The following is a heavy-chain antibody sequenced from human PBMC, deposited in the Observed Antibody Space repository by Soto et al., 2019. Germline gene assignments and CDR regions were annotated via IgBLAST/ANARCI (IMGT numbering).Heavy chain of an antibody. CDR1: GYTFTGYY. CDR2: INPNSGGT. V-gene: IGHV1-2*04. D-gene: IGHD3-22*01. J-gene: IGHJ6*02. Sequence: ASVKVSCKASGYTFTGYYMHWVRQAPGQGLEWMGWINPNSGGTNYAQKFQGWVTMTRDTSISTAYMELSRLRSDDTAVYYCAREERQVLSPDYYYDSSGYPENLLDVWGQGTTVTVSS. CDR3: AREERQVLSPDYYYDSSGYPENLLDV.